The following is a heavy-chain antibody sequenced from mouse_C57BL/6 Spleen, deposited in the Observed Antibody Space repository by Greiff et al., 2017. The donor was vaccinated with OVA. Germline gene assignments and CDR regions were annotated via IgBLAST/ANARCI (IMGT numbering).Heavy chain of an antibody. CDR3: TYYYYAYFDY. J-gene: IGHJ2*01. Sequence: VQLQQSGAELVRPGASVKLSCTASGFNIKDYYMHWVKQRPEQGLEWIGRIDPEDGDTEYDPKFQGKATMTADTSSNTAYLQLSRLTSEDTAVYYCTYYYYAYFDYWGQGTTLTVSS. CDR2: IDPEDGDT. V-gene: IGHV14-1*01. D-gene: IGHD1-1*01. CDR1: GFNIKDYY.